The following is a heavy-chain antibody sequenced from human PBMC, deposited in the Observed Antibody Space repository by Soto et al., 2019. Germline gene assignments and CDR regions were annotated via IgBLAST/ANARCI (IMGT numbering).Heavy chain of an antibody. CDR1: GLSVSSNY. D-gene: IGHD5-18*01. Sequence: EIQLVESGGGLIQPGGSLRLICAASGLSVSSNYITWVRQAPGKGLEWLSIIYRGGGTYYADSLRGRAIISRDGSRNMVFLQMNTLTADDTGVYYCARRDDSETFDIWGRGTVVNVSS. V-gene: IGHV3-53*01. J-gene: IGHJ3*02. CDR2: IYRGGGT. CDR3: ARRDDSETFDI.